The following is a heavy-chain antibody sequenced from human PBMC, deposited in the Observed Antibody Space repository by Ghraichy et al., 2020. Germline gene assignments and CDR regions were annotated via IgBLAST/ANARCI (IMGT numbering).Heavy chain of an antibody. Sequence: GGSLRLSCAASGFTFSSYWMSWVRQAPGKGLEWVANIKQDGSEKYYVDSVKGRFTISRDNAKNSLYLQMNSLRAEDTAVYYCARDPPERRPVGTAAGTGAFDIWGQGTMVTVSS. V-gene: IGHV3-7*03. CDR3: ARDPPERRPVGTAAGTGAFDI. J-gene: IGHJ3*02. CDR1: GFTFSSYW. CDR2: IKQDGSEK. D-gene: IGHD6-13*01.